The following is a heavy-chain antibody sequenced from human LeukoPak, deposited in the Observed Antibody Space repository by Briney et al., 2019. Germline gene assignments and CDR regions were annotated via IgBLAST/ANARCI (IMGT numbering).Heavy chain of an antibody. CDR2: ISSTGSYA. J-gene: IGHJ5*02. V-gene: IGHV3-11*06. CDR1: GFTFSDYY. D-gene: IGHD5-12*01. CDR3: ARGGDIGTNWFDP. Sequence: GGSLRLSCAASGFTFSDYYMSWMRQAPGKGLEWISHISSTGSYANYADSVKGRFTISRDNAKNSLYLQMNSLRAEDTAVYYCARGGDIGTNWFDPWGQGTLVTVSS.